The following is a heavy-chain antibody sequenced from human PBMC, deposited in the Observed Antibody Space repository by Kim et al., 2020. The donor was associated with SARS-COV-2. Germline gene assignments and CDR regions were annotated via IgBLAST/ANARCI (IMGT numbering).Heavy chain of an antibody. CDR3: AKGAPGVVTAIWHYGMDV. J-gene: IGHJ6*04. CDR2: ISWDGGST. CDR1: GFTFDDYT. D-gene: IGHD2-21*02. Sequence: GGSLRLSCAASGFTFDDYTMHWVRQAPGKGLEWVSLISWDGGSTYYADSVKGRFTISRDNSKNSLYLQMNSLRTEDTALYYCAKGAPGVVTAIWHYGMDVCGEGTTVTVSS. V-gene: IGHV3-43*01.